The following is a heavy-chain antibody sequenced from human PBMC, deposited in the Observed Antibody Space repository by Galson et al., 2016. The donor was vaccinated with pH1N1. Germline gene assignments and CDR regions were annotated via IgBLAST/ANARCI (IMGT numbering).Heavy chain of an antibody. CDR1: GFSFSYYA. Sequence: SLRLSCATSGFSFSYYAMGWVRQGPGKGLEWVSSFSISGSRTYYADSVKGRFTISRDPSRSPLFLQMKSLRTQDTALYYCVQGCRDDYNPYFYHWGLGTLVTVSS. CDR3: VQGCRDDYNPYFYH. CDR2: FSISGSRT. J-gene: IGHJ4*02. D-gene: IGHD5-24*01. V-gene: IGHV3-23*05.